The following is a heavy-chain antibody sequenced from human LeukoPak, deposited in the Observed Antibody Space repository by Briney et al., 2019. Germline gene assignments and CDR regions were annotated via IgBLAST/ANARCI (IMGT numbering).Heavy chain of an antibody. CDR1: GGSISSSSYY. D-gene: IGHD3-10*01. CDR2: IYYSGST. Sequence: SETLSLTCTVSGGSISSSSYYWGWIRQPPGKGLEWIGSIYYSGSTYYNPSLKSRVTISVDTSKNQFSLKLSSVTAADTAVYYCASTKAEEKLLWFGELLGGLYYYYMDVWGKGTTVTVSS. V-gene: IGHV4-39*01. J-gene: IGHJ6*03. CDR3: ASTKAEEKLLWFGELLGGLYYYYMDV.